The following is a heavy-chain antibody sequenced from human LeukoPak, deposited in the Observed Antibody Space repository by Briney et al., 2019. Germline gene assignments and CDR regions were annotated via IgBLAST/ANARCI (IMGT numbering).Heavy chain of an antibody. CDR3: ARQYGRPFDY. J-gene: IGHJ4*02. CDR1: GFSFADNW. D-gene: IGHD4-17*01. Sequence: GESLQISCQGSGFSFADNWIAWVRQLPGKGLEWMGIIYPGDSDTIYSPSFQGQVTISADRSISTASLQWSSLKASDTAMYYCARQYGRPFDYWGQGTLVTVSS. V-gene: IGHV5-51*01. CDR2: IYPGDSDT.